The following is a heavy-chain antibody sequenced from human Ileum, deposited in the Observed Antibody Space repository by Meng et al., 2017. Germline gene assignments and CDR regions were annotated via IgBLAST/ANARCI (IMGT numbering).Heavy chain of an antibody. CDR2: IDHEGSST. CDR1: GFSFSYHW. V-gene: IGHV3-74*01. D-gene: IGHD6-13*01. J-gene: IGHJ4*02. CDR3: ARDLRAASDY. Sequence: GESLKISCAASGFSFSYHWMHWVRQPPGKGPVWVSRIDHEGSSTGYADSVKGRFTISRDNAKNTLYLQMNSLKVEDTALYYCARDLRAASDYWGQGTLVTVSS.